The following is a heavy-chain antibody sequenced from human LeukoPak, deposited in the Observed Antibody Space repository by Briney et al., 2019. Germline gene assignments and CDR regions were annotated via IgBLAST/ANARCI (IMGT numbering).Heavy chain of an antibody. Sequence: GGSLRLSCAASGFTFSYDDVNWVRQAPGKGLEWGSGIGGGTHYADSVKGRVTISRDTSKNALYLQSNSLRGEDTAVYYCATVNWGSATPNCWGLGTLVTVS. CDR3: ATVNWGSATPNC. D-gene: IGHD7-27*01. J-gene: IGHJ4*02. CDR2: IGGGT. CDR1: GFTFSYDD. V-gene: IGHV3-23*01.